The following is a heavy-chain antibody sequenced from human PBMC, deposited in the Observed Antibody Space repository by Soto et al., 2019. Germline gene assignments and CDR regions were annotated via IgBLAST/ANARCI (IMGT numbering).Heavy chain of an antibody. J-gene: IGHJ6*02. CDR2: INPSGGST. V-gene: IGHV1-46*03. CDR3: ARDMGERITMIGGVIEVGTYGMDG. D-gene: IGHD3-22*01. CDR1: GYTFTSYY. Sequence: ASVKVSCKASGYTFTSYYMHWVRQAPGQGLEWMGIINPSGGSTSYAQKFQGRVTMTRDTSTSTVYMELSSLRSEDTAVYYCARDMGERITMIGGVIEVGTYGMDGWGQGTTVTVSS.